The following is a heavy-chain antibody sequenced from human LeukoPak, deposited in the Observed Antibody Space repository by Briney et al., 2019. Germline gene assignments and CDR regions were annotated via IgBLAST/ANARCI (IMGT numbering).Heavy chain of an antibody. V-gene: IGHV1-46*01. J-gene: IGHJ4*02. Sequence: ASVKVSCKASGYTFTNYYMHWVRQAPGQGLEWMGIINPSGGSTSYAQKFQGRVTMTRDTSTSTVYMELSSLRSEDTAVYYCARIHDSSGYYYNFDYWGQGTLVTVSS. CDR3: ARIHDSSGYYYNFDY. CDR2: INPSGGST. D-gene: IGHD3-22*01. CDR1: GYTFTNYY.